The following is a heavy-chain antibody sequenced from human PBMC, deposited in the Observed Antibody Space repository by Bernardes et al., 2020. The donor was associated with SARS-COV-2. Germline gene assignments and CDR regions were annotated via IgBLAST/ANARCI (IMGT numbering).Heavy chain of an antibody. CDR1: GYTLSDIS. CDR3: TTSLSLTVVVYAFDI. V-gene: IGHV1-24*01. J-gene: IGHJ3*02. D-gene: IGHD3-22*01. CDR2: FDPEDGEA. Sequence: WEVFGYTLSDISMHWVRENPGKGLEWMGRFDPEDGEAVYAQKFLGRVTMTADTSTYTSYMELSSLRSDDTAVYYCTTSLSLTVVVYAFDIWGQGTTVIVYS.